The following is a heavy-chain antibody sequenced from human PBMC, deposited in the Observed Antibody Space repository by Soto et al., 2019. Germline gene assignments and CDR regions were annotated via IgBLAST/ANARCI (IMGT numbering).Heavy chain of an antibody. CDR1: GFTFRNYN. J-gene: IGHJ4*02. D-gene: IGHD3-10*01. V-gene: IGHV3-23*01. CDR3: AKAKAGGYYFDY. Sequence: GGSLRLSCAASGFTFRNYNMNWVRQAPGKGLEWVSAISGSGGSTYYADSVKGRFTISRDNSKNTLYLQMNSLRAEDTAVYYCAKAKAGGYYFDYWGQGTLVTVSS. CDR2: ISGSGGST.